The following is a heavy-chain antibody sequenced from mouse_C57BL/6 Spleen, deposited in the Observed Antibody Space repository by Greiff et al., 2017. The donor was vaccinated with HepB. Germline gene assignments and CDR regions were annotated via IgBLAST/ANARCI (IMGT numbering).Heavy chain of an antibody. J-gene: IGHJ2*01. CDR3: AREAGQGYFDY. CDR2: ISDGGSYT. V-gene: IGHV5-4*01. CDR1: GFTFSSYA. Sequence: EVQRVESGGGLVKPGGSLKLSCAASGFTFSSYAMSWVRQTPEKRLEWVATISDGGSYTYYPDNVKGRFTISRDNAKNNLYLQMSHLKSEDTAMYYCAREAGQGYFDYWGQGTTLTVSS.